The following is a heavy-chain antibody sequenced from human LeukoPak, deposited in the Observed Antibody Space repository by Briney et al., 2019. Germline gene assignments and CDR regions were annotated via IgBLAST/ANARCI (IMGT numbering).Heavy chain of an antibody. J-gene: IGHJ4*02. CDR2: IKQDGSEK. CDR3: ARAPPYYYDSSGYQFDY. CDR1: GFTFSSYW. V-gene: IGHV3-7*03. D-gene: IGHD3-22*01. Sequence: GGSLRLSCAASGFTFSSYWMSWVRQAPGKGLEWVANIKQDGSEKYYVDSVKGRFTISRDNSKNTLYLQMNSLRAEDTAVYYCARAPPYYYDSSGYQFDYWGQGTLVTVSS.